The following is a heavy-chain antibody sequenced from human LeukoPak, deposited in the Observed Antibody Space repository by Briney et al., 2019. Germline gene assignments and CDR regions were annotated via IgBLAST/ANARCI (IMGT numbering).Heavy chain of an antibody. CDR1: GGSISSGSYY. V-gene: IGHV4-61*02. CDR2: IYTSGST. D-gene: IGHD3-3*01. CDR3: ARGESGYSDY. J-gene: IGHJ4*02. Sequence: SQTLSLTCTVSGGSISSGSYYWSWIRQPAGKGLEWTGRIYTSGSTNYNPSLKSRVTISVDTSKNQFSLKLSSVTAADTAVYYCARGESGYSDYWGQGTLVTVSS.